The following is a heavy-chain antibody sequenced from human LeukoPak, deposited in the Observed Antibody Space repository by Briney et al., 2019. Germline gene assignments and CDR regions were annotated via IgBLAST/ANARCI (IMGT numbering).Heavy chain of an antibody. D-gene: IGHD3-9*01. CDR2: ISYDGSNK. V-gene: IGHV3-30*18. Sequence: GGSLRLSCAASGFTFSSYGMHWVRRAPGKGLEWVAVISYDGSNKYYADSVKGRFTISRDNSKNTLYLQMNSLRAEDTAVYYCAKGEYYDILTGYPPTDWGQGTLVTVSS. CDR1: GFTFSSYG. CDR3: AKGEYYDILTGYPPTD. J-gene: IGHJ4*02.